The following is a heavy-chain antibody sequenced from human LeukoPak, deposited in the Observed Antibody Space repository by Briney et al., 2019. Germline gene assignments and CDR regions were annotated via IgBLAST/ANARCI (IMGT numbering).Heavy chain of an antibody. Sequence: GGSLGLSCAASGFTFSSYAMSWVRQAPGKGLEWVSAISGSGGSTYYADSVKGRYTISRDNSKNTLYLQMNSLRAEDTAVYYCAKDPLTGTISYWGQGTLVTVSS. V-gene: IGHV3-23*01. CDR2: ISGSGGST. CDR1: GFTFSSYA. D-gene: IGHD1-14*01. J-gene: IGHJ4*02. CDR3: AKDPLTGTISY.